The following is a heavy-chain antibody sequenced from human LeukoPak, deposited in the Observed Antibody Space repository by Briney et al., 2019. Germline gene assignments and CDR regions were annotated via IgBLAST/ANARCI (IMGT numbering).Heavy chain of an antibody. V-gene: IGHV4-39*07. D-gene: IGHD3-3*01. Sequence: SETLSLTCTVSGGSISSSSYYWGWIRQPPGKGLEWIGSIYYSGSTYYNPSLKSRVTISVDRSKNQFSLKLSSVTAADTAVYYCARGVTIFGEILFDYWGQGTLVTVSS. J-gene: IGHJ4*02. CDR3: ARGVTIFGEILFDY. CDR1: GGSISSSSYY. CDR2: IYYSGST.